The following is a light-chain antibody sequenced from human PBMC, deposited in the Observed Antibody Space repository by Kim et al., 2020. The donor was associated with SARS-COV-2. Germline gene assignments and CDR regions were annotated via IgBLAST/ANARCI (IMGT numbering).Light chain of an antibody. Sequence: PGGRATLSCRASQSVTSDYLAWYQQKPGQAPRLLIYRASTRATGIPDRFSGGGSGTDFTLTISRLEPEDFAVYFCQHYGWSPPCTFGQGTKVDIK. CDR1: QSVTSDY. V-gene: IGKV3-20*01. CDR3: QHYGWSPPCT. J-gene: IGKJ2*02. CDR2: RAS.